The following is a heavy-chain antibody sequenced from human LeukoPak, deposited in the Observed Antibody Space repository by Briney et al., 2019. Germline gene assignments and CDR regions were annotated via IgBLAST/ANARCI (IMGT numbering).Heavy chain of an antibody. J-gene: IGHJ4*02. CDR1: GFTASNNY. CDR3: ARGSYDSSGFYCLDN. D-gene: IGHD3-22*01. CDR2: VYRGGTT. Sequence: GSLRLSCAASGFTASNNYMSWVRQAPGGGLEWVSLVYRGGTTYYADSVKGRFTISRDSSKNTLYLQMNSLRAEDTAVYYCARGSYDSSGFYCLDNWGQGTLVTVSS. V-gene: IGHV3-53*01.